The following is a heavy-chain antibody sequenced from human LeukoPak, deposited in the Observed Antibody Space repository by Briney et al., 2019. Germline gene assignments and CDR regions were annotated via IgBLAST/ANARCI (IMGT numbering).Heavy chain of an antibody. CDR3: AKRGSSGYYYMDV. D-gene: IGHD5-18*01. Sequence: PGGFLRLSCAASGFSFSSYAMSWVRQAPGKGLEWVSVISGSGGSTYYADSVKGRFTISRDNSKNTLYLQMNSLRPEDTAVYYCAKRGSSGYYYMDVWGKGTTVTVSS. CDR2: ISGSGGST. V-gene: IGHV3-23*01. CDR1: GFSFSSYA. J-gene: IGHJ6*03.